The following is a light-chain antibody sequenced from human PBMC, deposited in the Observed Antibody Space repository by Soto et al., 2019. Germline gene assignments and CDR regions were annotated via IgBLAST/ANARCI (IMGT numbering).Light chain of an antibody. Sequence: DIQMAQSPSSVSASVGDRVTISCRASQGISIWLAWYQQKPGKAPKLLVYAASNLQRGVPSRFSGSGSGTHFTLTISSLQPEDFATYYCQHYGGLWTFGLGTKVDIK. CDR1: QGISIW. CDR3: QHYGGLWT. J-gene: IGKJ1*01. V-gene: IGKV1-12*01. CDR2: AAS.